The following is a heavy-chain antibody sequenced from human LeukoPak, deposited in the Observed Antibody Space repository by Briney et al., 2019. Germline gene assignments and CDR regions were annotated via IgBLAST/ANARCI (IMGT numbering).Heavy chain of an antibody. CDR2: IYYSGST. V-gene: IGHV4-39*01. CDR1: GGSISSSSYY. CDR3: ARYCRAGWMVYYDSIPQ. J-gene: IGHJ4*02. D-gene: IGHD3-22*01. Sequence: SETLSLTCTVSGGSISSSSYYWGWIRQPPGKGLEWIGSIYYSGSTYYNPSLKSRVAISVDTSKNQFSLKLSSVTAADTAVYYCARYCRAGWMVYYDSIPQWGQVTLVTVSS.